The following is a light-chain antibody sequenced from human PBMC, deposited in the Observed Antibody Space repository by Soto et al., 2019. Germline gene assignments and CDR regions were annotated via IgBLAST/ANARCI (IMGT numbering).Light chain of an antibody. Sequence: QSALTRPASVSGSPGQSITISCTGTSSDVGGYNFVSWYQQHPGKVPKLVIFDVNRRPAGVSDRFSVTKSGNTASLTISGLQAEDEGDYDCGSYTSSSTHVFGSGTKLTVL. CDR1: SSDVGGYNF. V-gene: IGLV2-14*03. J-gene: IGLJ1*01. CDR2: DVN. CDR3: GSYTSSSTHV.